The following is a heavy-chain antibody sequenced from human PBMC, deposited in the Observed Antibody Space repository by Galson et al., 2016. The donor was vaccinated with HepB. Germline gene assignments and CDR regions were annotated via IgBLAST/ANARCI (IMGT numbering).Heavy chain of an antibody. J-gene: IGHJ3*01. Sequence: SETLSLTCAVYGGSFSDYLWTWIRQPPGKGLEWIAEINHRGDTNYKPSLKSRVTISVDTFKNHFSLKLNSVTAADTAVYYCASLVGFCSVGSCRFPWGQGTMVTVSS. D-gene: IGHD2-15*01. CDR2: INHRGDT. V-gene: IGHV4-34*01. CDR1: GGSFSDYL. CDR3: ASLVGFCSVGSCRFP.